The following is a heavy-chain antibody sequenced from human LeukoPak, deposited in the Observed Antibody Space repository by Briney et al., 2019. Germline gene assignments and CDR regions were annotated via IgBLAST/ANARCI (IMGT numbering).Heavy chain of an antibody. CDR1: GFSFSTYS. V-gene: IGHV3-21*01. J-gene: IGHJ4*02. CDR2: ISYSSIYI. Sequence: PGGSLRLSCASSGFSFSTYSMNWVSLAPGKGLEWVSSISYSSIYIYYADSVKGRFTISRDDAQNSLYLQMNNLRADDTAVYYCARANTNGYTYGNFDYWGQGTLVTVSS. D-gene: IGHD5-18*01. CDR3: ARANTNGYTYGNFDY.